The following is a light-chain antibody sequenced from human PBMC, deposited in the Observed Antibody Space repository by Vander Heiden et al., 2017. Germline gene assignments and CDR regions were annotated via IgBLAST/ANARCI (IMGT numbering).Light chain of an antibody. CDR3: QQRGNWPVT. Sequence: EIVLTQSPDTLTLSPGERATLSCRARQGVSSYVAWYQQKPGQAPRLLIYDASNRANGIPARFSGSGSGTDFTLTISSLEPDDFAVYYCQQRGNWPVTFGGGTKVEIK. J-gene: IGKJ4*01. V-gene: IGKV3-11*01. CDR1: QGVSSY. CDR2: DAS.